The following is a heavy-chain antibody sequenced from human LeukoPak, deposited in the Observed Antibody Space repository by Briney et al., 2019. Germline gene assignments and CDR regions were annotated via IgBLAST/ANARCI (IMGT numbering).Heavy chain of an antibody. CDR1: GFTFSSYA. D-gene: IGHD1-26*01. Sequence: GGSLRLSCAASGFTFSSYAMHWVRQAPGKGLEWVAVISYDGRNKYYADSVKGRFTISGDNSKNTLYLQMHSLRAEDTAVYYCARDREVGPTGPFDYWGRGTLVTVSS. CDR3: ARDREVGPTGPFDY. J-gene: IGHJ4*02. CDR2: ISYDGRNK. V-gene: IGHV3-30*04.